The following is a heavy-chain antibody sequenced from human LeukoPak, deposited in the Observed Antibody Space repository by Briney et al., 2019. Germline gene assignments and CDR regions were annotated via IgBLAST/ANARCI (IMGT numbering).Heavy chain of an antibody. V-gene: IGHV4-30-2*01. D-gene: IGHD2-15*01. J-gene: IGHJ6*02. CDR2: IYHSGST. Sequence: PSETLSLTCAVSGGSISSGGYSWSWIRQPPGKGLEWIGYIYHSGSTYYNPSLKSRVTISVDRSKNQFSLKLSSVTAADTAVYYCARVAATLFPPYYYYYGMDVWGQGTTVTVSS. CDR3: ARVAATLFPPYYYYYGMDV. CDR1: GGSISSGGYS.